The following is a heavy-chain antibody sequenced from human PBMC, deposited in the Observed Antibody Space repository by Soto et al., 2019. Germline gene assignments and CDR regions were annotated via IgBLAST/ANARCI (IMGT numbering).Heavy chain of an antibody. J-gene: IGHJ3*02. D-gene: IGHD3-22*01. CDR2: ISFDGRNK. CDR1: GFTFSSYA. V-gene: IGHV3-30*04. CDR3: AREISYYYDSSGSSHSAGGVFDI. Sequence: VGSLRLSCAASGFTFSSYALHWVRQAPGKGLEWVADISFDGRNKDYADSVKGRFTISRDNSKNTLYLQVNSLRAEDTAVYYCAREISYYYDSSGSSHSAGGVFDIWGQGTMVTVSS.